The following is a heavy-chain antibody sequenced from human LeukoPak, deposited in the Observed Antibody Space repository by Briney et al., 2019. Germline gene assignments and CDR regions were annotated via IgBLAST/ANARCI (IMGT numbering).Heavy chain of an antibody. D-gene: IGHD3-22*01. J-gene: IGHJ6*02. Sequence: GESLKISCKGSGYSFTSYWIGWVRQMPGKGLEWMGIIYPGDSDTRYSPSFQGQVTISADKSISTAYLQWSSLKASDTAMYYCARHPEGSPDYYDSGRDHPGMDVWGQGTTVTVSS. V-gene: IGHV5-51*01. CDR2: IYPGDSDT. CDR3: ARHPEGSPDYYDSGRDHPGMDV. CDR1: GYSFTSYW.